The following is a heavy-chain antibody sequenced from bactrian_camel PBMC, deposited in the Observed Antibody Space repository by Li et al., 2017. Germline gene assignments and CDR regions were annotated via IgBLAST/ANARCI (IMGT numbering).Heavy chain of an antibody. D-gene: IGHD2*01. CDR2: VYLGSDGG. J-gene: IGHJ6*01. V-gene: IGHV3S40*01. CDR3: AARGPYCYTKLSVRDFTY. CDR1: GYTLPMN. Sequence: VQLVESGGGSVQAGESLRLSCVASGYTLPMNMGWFRRVPGQARESVASVYLGSDGGDETTYADSVKGRFAISQDNAKNTVYLQMNSLKPEDTAMYYCAARGPYCYTKLSVRDFTYWGQGTQVTVS.